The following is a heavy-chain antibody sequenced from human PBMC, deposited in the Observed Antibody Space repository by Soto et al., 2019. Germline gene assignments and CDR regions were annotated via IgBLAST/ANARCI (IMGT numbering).Heavy chain of an antibody. CDR1: GYTFTSYA. Sequence: ASVKVSCKASGYTFTSYAMHWVRQAPGQRLEWMGWINAGNGNTKYSQKFQGRVTITRDTSASTAYMELSSLRSEDTAVYYCARSYGSGSYYTPPGPGYYGMDVWGQGTTVTVSS. CDR2: INAGNGNT. D-gene: IGHD3-10*01. CDR3: ARSYGSGSYYTPPGPGYYGMDV. V-gene: IGHV1-3*01. J-gene: IGHJ6*02.